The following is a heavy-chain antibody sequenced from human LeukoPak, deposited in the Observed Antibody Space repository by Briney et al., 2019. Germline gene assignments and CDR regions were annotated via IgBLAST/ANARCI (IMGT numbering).Heavy chain of an antibody. Sequence: GGSLRLSCAASGFTVSSNYMSWVRQAPGQGLEWGSVIYSGGSTYYADSVKGRFTISRDDSKNTLYLQMNSLRAEDTAVYYCARGHRNTMVRGVIRYYYMDVWGKGTTVTISS. CDR3: ARGHRNTMVRGVIRYYYMDV. V-gene: IGHV3-66*01. CDR2: IYSGGST. D-gene: IGHD3-10*01. J-gene: IGHJ6*03. CDR1: GFTVSSNY.